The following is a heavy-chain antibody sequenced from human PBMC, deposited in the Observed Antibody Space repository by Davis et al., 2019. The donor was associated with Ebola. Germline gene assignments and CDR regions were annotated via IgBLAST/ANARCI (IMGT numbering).Heavy chain of an antibody. V-gene: IGHV3-23*01. J-gene: IGHJ2*01. Sequence: GGSLRLSCTDSVITFSSYAMTWVRQAPGKGLEWVSAISGSGGSTYYADSVKGRFTISRDNSKKTLYLQMNSLRAEDTAVYYCARAGYSSSWYLGYFDLWGRGTLVTVSS. CDR2: ISGSGGST. D-gene: IGHD6-13*01. CDR1: VITFSSYA. CDR3: ARAGYSSSWYLGYFDL.